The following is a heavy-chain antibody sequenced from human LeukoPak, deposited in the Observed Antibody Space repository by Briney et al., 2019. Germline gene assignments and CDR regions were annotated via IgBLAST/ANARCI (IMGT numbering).Heavy chain of an antibody. Sequence: GGSLRLSCVASGFAFSSYGMHWVRQAPGKGLEWVALIRYDGSNKYYADSLKGRFTISRDNSKNTLYLQLNSLRAEDTAVYYCAKDHTRADYYDTSGLFDYWGQGTLVTVSS. D-gene: IGHD3-22*01. CDR3: AKDHTRADYYDTSGLFDY. J-gene: IGHJ4*02. CDR1: GFAFSSYG. V-gene: IGHV3-30*02. CDR2: IRYDGSNK.